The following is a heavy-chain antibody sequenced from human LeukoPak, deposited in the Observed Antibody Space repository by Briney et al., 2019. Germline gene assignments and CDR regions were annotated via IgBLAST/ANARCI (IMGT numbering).Heavy chain of an antibody. J-gene: IGHJ4*02. V-gene: IGHV3-21*01. CDR2: ITSSSSNI. CDR1: GFTFSSYE. Sequence: GGSLRLSCAASGFTFSSYEMNWVRQAPGKGPEWVSTITSSSSNIYYADSVRGRFTISRDNAKNSLHLQMDSLRAEDTAVYYCANNFLLTGVVHWGQGTLVTVSS. D-gene: IGHD3-3*01. CDR3: ANNFLLTGVVH.